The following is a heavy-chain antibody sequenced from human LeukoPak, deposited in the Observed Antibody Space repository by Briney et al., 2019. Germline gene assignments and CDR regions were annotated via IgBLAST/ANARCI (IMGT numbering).Heavy chain of an antibody. D-gene: IGHD5-24*01. CDR2: IWYDGSNK. Sequence: PGRSLRLSCAASGFTFSSYGMHWVRQAPGKGLEWVAVIWYDGSNKYYADSVKGRFTISRDNSKNTLYLQMNSLRAEDTAVYYCAKEAYIEMATITPGYWGQGTLVTVSS. V-gene: IGHV3-33*06. CDR1: GFTFSSYG. J-gene: IGHJ4*02. CDR3: AKEAYIEMATITPGY.